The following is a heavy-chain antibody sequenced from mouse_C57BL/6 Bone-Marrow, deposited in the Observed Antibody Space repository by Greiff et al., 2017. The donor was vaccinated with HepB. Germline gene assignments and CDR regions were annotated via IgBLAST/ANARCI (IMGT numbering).Heavy chain of an antibody. CDR3: PNSPSFAY. J-gene: IGHJ3*01. V-gene: IGHV1-15*01. CDR2: IDPETGGT. Sequence: QVQLKESGAELVRPGASVTLSCKASGYTFTDYEMHWVKQTPVHGLEWIGAIDPETGGTAYNQKFKGKAILTADKSSSTAYMELRSLTSEDSAVYYCPNSPSFAYWGQGTRVTVSA. CDR1: GYTFTDYE. D-gene: IGHD2-12*01.